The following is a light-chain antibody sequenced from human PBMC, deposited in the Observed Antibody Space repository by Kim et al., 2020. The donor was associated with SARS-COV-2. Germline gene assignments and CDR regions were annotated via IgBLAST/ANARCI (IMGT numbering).Light chain of an antibody. J-gene: IGKJ1*01. V-gene: IGKV1-27*01. CDR3: QKYNSAPWT. CDR2: TAA. CDR1: QNIATA. Sequence: GSVGDRVTIPCRASQNIATALAWYQQKPGKVPKVLIYTAATLQSGVPSRFSGSGSGTEFTLTIGSLQTEDFATYYCQKYNSAPWTFGPGTKVDIK.